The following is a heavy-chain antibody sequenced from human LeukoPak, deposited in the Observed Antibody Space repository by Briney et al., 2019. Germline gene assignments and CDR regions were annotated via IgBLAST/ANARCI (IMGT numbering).Heavy chain of an antibody. V-gene: IGHV1-8*02. CDR2: MNPNSGNT. D-gene: IGHD6-13*01. J-gene: IGHJ4*02. CDR3: ARGPIAAAGLGFDY. CDR1: GGTFSSYA. Sequence: ASVKVSCKASGGTFSSYAISWVRQAPGQGLEWMGWMNPNSGNTGYAQKFQGRVTMTRNTSISTAYMELSSLRSEDTAVYYCARGPIAAAGLGFDYWGQGTLVTVSS.